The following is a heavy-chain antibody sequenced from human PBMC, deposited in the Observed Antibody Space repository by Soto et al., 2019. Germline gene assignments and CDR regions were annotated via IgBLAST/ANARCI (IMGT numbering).Heavy chain of an antibody. D-gene: IGHD6-6*01. Sequence: SVKVSGKASGVTFSSYAISWVRQAPGQGLEWMGGIIPIFGTANYAQKFQGRVTITADESTSTAYMELSSLRSEDTAVYYCATSILLAAREAYLDYWAQGTLVPVSS. CDR1: GVTFSSYA. CDR2: IIPIFGTA. J-gene: IGHJ4*02. V-gene: IGHV1-69*13. CDR3: ATSILLAAREAYLDY.